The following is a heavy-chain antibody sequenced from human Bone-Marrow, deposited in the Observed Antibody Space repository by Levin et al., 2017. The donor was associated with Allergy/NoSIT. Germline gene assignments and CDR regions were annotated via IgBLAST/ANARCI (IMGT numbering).Heavy chain of an antibody. CDR2: IDWDDNK. Sequence: SGPTLVKPTQTLTLTCTFSGLSLSSSEMRVGWIRQPPVKALEWLARIDWDDNKFYNPSLKTRLTISKDTSKNQVVLIMTNMDPVDTATYYCTRLRLAGQGYFDLWGRGTLVTVSS. J-gene: IGHJ2*01. CDR3: TRLRLAGQGYFDL. V-gene: IGHV2-70*04. CDR1: GLSLSSSEMR.